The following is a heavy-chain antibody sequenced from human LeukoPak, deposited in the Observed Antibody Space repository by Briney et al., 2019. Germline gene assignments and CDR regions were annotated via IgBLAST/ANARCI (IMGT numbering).Heavy chain of an antibody. CDR3: ASTQVVTAIDAFDI. D-gene: IGHD2-21*02. V-gene: IGHV4-59*01. Sequence: SETLSLTCTVSGGSISTSYCGWIRPPPREGSEWSGYIYYSGSTNYTPSPKSRVTISVDTSKTQPSPKLSSVTAADTAVYYCASTQVVTAIDAFDIWGQGTMVTVSS. J-gene: IGHJ3*02. CDR1: GGSISTSY. CDR2: IYYSGST.